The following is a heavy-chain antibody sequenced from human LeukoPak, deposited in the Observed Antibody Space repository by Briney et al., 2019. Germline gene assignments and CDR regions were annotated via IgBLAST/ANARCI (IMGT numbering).Heavy chain of an antibody. V-gene: IGHV1-18*01. Sequence: EASVKVSCKASGYTFTSYGISWVRQAPGQGLEWMGWISAYNGNTNYAQKLQGRVTMTRDTSISTAYMELSRLRSDDTAVYYCAVSGSYYWFDPWGQGTLVTVSS. CDR2: ISAYNGNT. CDR3: AVSGSYYWFDP. CDR1: GYTFTSYG. D-gene: IGHD1-26*01. J-gene: IGHJ5*02.